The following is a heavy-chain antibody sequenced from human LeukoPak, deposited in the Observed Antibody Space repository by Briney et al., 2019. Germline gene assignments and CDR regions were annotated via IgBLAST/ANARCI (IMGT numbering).Heavy chain of an antibody. CDR1: AFTFSSYS. CDR2: ISSSSSYI. Sequence: PGGSLRLSCAASAFTFSSYSMNWVRQAPGKGLAWVSSISSSSSYIYYADSVKGRFTISRDNSKNTLYLQMNSLRAEDTAVYYCAKAQYYYDSSGSWFDPWGQGTLVTVSS. D-gene: IGHD3-22*01. CDR3: AKAQYYYDSSGSWFDP. V-gene: IGHV3-21*03. J-gene: IGHJ5*02.